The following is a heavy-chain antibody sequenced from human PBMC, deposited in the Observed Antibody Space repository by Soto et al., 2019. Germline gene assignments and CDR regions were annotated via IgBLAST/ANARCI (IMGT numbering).Heavy chain of an antibody. CDR1: GDTFTDYY. J-gene: IGHJ4*02. CDR2: VNPSGGHT. V-gene: IGHV1-46*01. CDR3: ARGGHVVVVTAALDY. D-gene: IGHD2-21*02. Sequence: QVQLMQSGAEVKKPGASVKVSCKASGDTFTDYYIHWVRQAPGQGLEWMGTVNPSGGHTTYAQHFLGRVTMHRDTSTSTLYMELTSLTSADTAIYYCARGGHVVVVTAALDYWGQGTLVTVSS.